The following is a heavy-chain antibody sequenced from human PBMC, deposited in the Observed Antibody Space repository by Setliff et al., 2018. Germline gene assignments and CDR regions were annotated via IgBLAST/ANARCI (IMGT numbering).Heavy chain of an antibody. Sequence: SETLSLTCTVSGDSMTGNHWSWIRQSPGKGLEWIGYITHSGSTKYNPSLKSRVAITIVASKKQFSLNLSSVTAADTAVYFCARLGPCSRTNCYASFDYWGQGALVTVSS. V-gene: IGHV4-59*01. CDR2: ITHSGST. J-gene: IGHJ4*02. CDR1: GDSMTGNH. CDR3: ARLGPCSRTNCYASFDY. D-gene: IGHD2-2*01.